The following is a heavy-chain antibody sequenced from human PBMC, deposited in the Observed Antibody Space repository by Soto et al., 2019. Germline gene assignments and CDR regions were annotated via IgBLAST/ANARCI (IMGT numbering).Heavy chain of an antibody. CDR2: ISYDGSNK. CDR1: GFTFSSYA. D-gene: IGHD2-15*01. V-gene: IGHV3-30-3*01. J-gene: IGHJ6*02. Sequence: PGGSLRLSCAASGFTFSSYAMHWVRQAPGKGLEWVAVISYDGSNKYYADSVKGRFTISRDNSKNTLYLQMNSLRAEDTAVYYCASEVVAATYYYYYGMDVWGQGTTVTVSS. CDR3: ASEVVAATYYYYYGMDV.